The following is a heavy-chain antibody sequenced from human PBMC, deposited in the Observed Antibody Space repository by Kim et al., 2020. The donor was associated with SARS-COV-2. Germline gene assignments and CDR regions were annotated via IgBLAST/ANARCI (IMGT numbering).Heavy chain of an antibody. D-gene: IGHD2-15*01. CDR2: VRNSGTT. CDR1: GDSIANYY. J-gene: IGHJ6*02. Sequence: SETLSLTCTVSGDSIANYYWTWIRQPPGRGLEWIGFVRNSGTTRYVPSLRSRVTISADTSKNQFFLTLTSVTAADTAVYYCARGLPDEYYYYGMDVWGQGTAVSASS. CDR3: ARGLPDEYYYYGMDV. V-gene: IGHV4-59*01.